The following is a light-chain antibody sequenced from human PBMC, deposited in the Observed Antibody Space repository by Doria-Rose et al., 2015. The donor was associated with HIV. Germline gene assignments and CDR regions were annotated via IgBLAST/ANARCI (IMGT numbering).Light chain of an antibody. CDR2: YGS. Sequence: TQSPGTLSLSPGERATLSCRASQSFSSTYLAWYQRKPGQAPSLLIYYGSTRATGIPDRFSASGSGTDFTLTINRLEPEDFALYYCHQYGTSWTFGQGTKVEI. V-gene: IGKV3-20*01. CDR1: QSFSSTY. J-gene: IGKJ1*01. CDR3: HQYGTSWT.